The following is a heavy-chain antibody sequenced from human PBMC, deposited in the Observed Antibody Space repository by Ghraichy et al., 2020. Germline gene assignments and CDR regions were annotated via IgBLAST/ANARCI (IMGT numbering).Heavy chain of an antibody. CDR3: ARTRDGYNYGYS. V-gene: IGHV3-33*01. CDR1: GFTFSSHG. CDR2: IWFDGSKS. D-gene: IGHD5-24*01. Sequence: GGSLRLSCAASGFTFSSHGMHWVRQAAGKGLEWVALIWFDGSKSYYADSVKGRFIISRDNSKNTLFLQMNTLRVEDTAVYFCARTRDGYNYGYSWGQGTLVTVSS. J-gene: IGHJ5*02.